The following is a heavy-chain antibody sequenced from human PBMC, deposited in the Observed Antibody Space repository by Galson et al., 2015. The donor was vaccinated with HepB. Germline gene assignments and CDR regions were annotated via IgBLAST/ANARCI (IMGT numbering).Heavy chain of an antibody. J-gene: IGHJ4*02. D-gene: IGHD3-10*01. CDR2: IYYSGST. CDR1: GGSISSYY. CDR3: ARGWGMVRGALGHDY. Sequence: ETLSLTYTASGGSISSYYWSWIRQPPGKGLEWIGYIYYSGSTNYNPSLKSRVTISVDTSKNQFSLKLSSVTAADTAVYYCARGWGMVRGALGHDYWGQGTLVTVSS. V-gene: IGHV4-59*01.